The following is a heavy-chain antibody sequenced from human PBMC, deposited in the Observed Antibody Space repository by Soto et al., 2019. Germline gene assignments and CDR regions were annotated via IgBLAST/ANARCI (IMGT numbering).Heavy chain of an antibody. V-gene: IGHV4-59*02. CDR3: ARAGYSYGTGYYFDS. J-gene: IGHJ4*02. Sequence: QVQLQQSGPGLVKPSEALSLTCTVSGGSVSNYYWSWIRQPPGKGLEWIGFVHHTGSTNYNSSLRGRVTISVDTSNNQFSLRLGSVTAADTAVYYCARAGYSYGTGYYFDSWGQGTLVTVSS. D-gene: IGHD5-18*01. CDR1: GGSVSNYY. CDR2: VHHTGST.